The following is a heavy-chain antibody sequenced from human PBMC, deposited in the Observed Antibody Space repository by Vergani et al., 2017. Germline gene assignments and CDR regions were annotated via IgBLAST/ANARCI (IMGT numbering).Heavy chain of an antibody. Sequence: EVQLVESGGGLVQPGGSLRLSCAASGFTFSSYWMHWVRQAPGKGLVWVLRINSDGSSTSYADSVKGRFTISRDNAKNTLYLQMNSLRAEDTAVYYCARSGVAARPEVYYYYYMDVWGKGTTVTVSS. CDR2: INSDGSST. D-gene: IGHD6-6*01. CDR3: ARSGVAARPEVYYYYYMDV. CDR1: GFTFSSYW. V-gene: IGHV3-74*01. J-gene: IGHJ6*03.